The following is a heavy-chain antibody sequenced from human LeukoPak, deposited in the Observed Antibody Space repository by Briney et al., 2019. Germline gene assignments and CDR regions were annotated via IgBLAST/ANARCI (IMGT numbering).Heavy chain of an antibody. J-gene: IGHJ5*02. CDR3: ARDIDRVFNWFDP. V-gene: IGHV1-3*01. Sequence: ASVKVSCKASGYTFTSYAMHWVRQAPGQRLEWMGWINAGNGNTKYSQKFQGRVTITRDTSASTVYMELSSLRSEDTAVYYCARDIDRVFNWFDPWGQGTLVTVSS. CDR1: GYTFTSYA. CDR2: INAGNGNT. D-gene: IGHD6-13*01.